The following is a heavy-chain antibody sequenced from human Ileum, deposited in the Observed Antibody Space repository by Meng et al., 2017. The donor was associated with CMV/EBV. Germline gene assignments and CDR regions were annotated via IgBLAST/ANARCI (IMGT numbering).Heavy chain of an antibody. CDR3: AKKYCSSTSCYHDY. CDR1: RVTCSNPA. Sequence: ASRVTCSNPAMSGVRQAPGKGVEGVSAISGSGGSTYYADSVKGRFTISRDNSKNTLYLQMNSLRAEDTAVYYCAKKYCSSTSCYHDYWGQGTLVTVSS. J-gene: IGHJ4*02. CDR2: ISGSGGST. V-gene: IGHV3-23*01. D-gene: IGHD2-2*01.